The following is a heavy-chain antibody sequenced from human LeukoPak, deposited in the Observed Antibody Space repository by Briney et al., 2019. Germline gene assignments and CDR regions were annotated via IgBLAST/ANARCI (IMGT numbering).Heavy chain of an antibody. CDR3: AREGGGGYYYYMDV. CDR2: IKQDGSEK. J-gene: IGHJ6*03. Sequence: GGSLRLSCAASGFTFSSYWMSWVRQAPGKGLEWVANIKQDGSEKYYVDSVKGRFTISRDNAKNSLYLQMNSLRAEDTAVYYCAREGGGGYYYYMDVRGKGTTVTVSS. D-gene: IGHD1-26*01. V-gene: IGHV3-7*01. CDR1: GFTFSSYW.